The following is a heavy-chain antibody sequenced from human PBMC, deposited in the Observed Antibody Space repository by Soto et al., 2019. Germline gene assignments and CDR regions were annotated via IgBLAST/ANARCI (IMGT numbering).Heavy chain of an antibody. CDR3: ARQMGNYEFWSGKPYSYYYAMDV. CDR1: GESFSGYY. CDR2: INDRGRP. Sequence: PSETLSLTCAAYGESFSGYYWSWVRQPPGKGLEWIGEINDRGRPNYNPALKSRVTLSIDTSTNQLSLRLNSMTAADTAVYYCARQMGNYEFWSGKPYSYYYAMDVWGQGTTVTVSS. V-gene: IGHV4-34*01. J-gene: IGHJ6*02. D-gene: IGHD3-3*01.